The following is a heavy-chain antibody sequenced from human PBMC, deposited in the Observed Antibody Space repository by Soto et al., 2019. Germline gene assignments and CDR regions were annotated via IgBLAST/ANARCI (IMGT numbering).Heavy chain of an antibody. J-gene: IGHJ5*02. CDR3: ARDSVRAVAGTGWFDP. CDR1: GGSISSYY. D-gene: IGHD6-19*01. Sequence: SETLSLTCTVSGGSISSYYWSWIRQPAGKGLEWIGRIYTSGSTNYNPSLKSRVTMSVDTSKNQFSLKLSSVTAADTAVYYCARDSVRAVAGTGWFDPWGQGTLVTVSS. V-gene: IGHV4-4*07. CDR2: IYTSGST.